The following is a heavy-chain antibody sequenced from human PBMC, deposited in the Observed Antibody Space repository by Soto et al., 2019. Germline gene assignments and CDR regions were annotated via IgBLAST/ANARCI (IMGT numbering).Heavy chain of an antibody. J-gene: IGHJ5*02. Sequence: SETLSLTCTVSGGSISSYYWSWIRQPPGKGLEWIGYIYYSGSTNYNPSLKSRVTISVDTSKNQFSLKLSSVTAADTAVYYCAREALIGDYQTYTWLDPWGQETQVPVSS. D-gene: IGHD4-17*01. V-gene: IGHV4-59*01. CDR1: GGSISSYY. CDR3: AREALIGDYQTYTWLDP. CDR2: IYYSGST.